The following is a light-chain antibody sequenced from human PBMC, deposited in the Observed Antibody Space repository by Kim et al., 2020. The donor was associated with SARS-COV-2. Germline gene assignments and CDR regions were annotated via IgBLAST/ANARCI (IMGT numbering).Light chain of an antibody. CDR3: QQSYKTPPT. CDR1: QSIKKF. Sequence: YVRDSITITCQARQSIKKFFNWYQQKPGEAPTLLIYGASNRGSGVPSRFSGSGSGTDFTLTISSQQPEDFATYYCQQSYKTPPTFGQGTKVDIK. J-gene: IGKJ1*01. V-gene: IGKV1-39*01. CDR2: GAS.